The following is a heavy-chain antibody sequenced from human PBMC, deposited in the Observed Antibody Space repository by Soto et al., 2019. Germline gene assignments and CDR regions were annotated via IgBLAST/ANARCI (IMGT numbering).Heavy chain of an antibody. CDR2: IYYSGST. Sequence: QVQLQESGPGLVKPSETLSLTCSVSGGSISTYYWTWIRQPPGKGLEWIGYIYYSGSTNYNPSLRSRVTMSVDTPKNQFSLNLSSVTAADTAVYYCARQLVDVAARPLRLWYFDLWGRGTPLTVSS. CDR3: ARQLVDVAARPLRLWYFDL. CDR1: GGSISTYY. D-gene: IGHD6-6*01. V-gene: IGHV4-59*08. J-gene: IGHJ2*01.